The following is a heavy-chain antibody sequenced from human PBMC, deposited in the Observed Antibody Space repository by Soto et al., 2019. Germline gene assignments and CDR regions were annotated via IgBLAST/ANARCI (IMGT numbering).Heavy chain of an antibody. CDR3: ARYRGYYYYSMDV. D-gene: IGHD1-26*01. Sequence: SVKVSCKASGGTFSSYAISWVRQAPGQGLEWMGGIIPIFGTANYAQKFQGRVTITADESTSTAYMELSSLRSEDTAVYYCARYRGYYYYSMDVWGQGTTVTVSS. V-gene: IGHV1-69*13. CDR2: IIPIFGTA. J-gene: IGHJ6*02. CDR1: GGTFSSYA.